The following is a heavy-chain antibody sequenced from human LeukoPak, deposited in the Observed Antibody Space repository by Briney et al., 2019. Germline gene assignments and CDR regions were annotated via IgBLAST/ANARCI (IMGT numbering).Heavy chain of an antibody. V-gene: IGHV3-30*18. CDR3: AKDRLEAGRSSSWYYFDY. CDR2: ISYDGSNK. Sequence: PGRSLRLSCAASGFTFSSYGMHWVRQAPGKGLEWVAVISYDGSNKYYADSVKGRFTISRDNSKNTLYLQMNSLRAEDTAVYYCAKDRLEAGRSSSWYYFDYGGQGTLVTVSS. CDR1: GFTFSSYG. J-gene: IGHJ4*02. D-gene: IGHD6-13*01.